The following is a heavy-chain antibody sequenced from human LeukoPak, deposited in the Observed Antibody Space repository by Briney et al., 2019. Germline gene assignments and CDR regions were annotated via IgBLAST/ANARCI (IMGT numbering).Heavy chain of an antibody. CDR3: ARNRDGYNSFDY. Sequence: PSETLSLTCTVSGGSISSYYWSWIRQPPGKGLEWIGNIYYSGSTNYNPSLKSRVTISVDTSKNQFSLKLSSVTAADTAVYYCARNRDGYNSFDYWGQGTLVTVSS. D-gene: IGHD5-24*01. CDR1: GGSISSYY. CDR2: IYYSGST. J-gene: IGHJ4*02. V-gene: IGHV4-59*01.